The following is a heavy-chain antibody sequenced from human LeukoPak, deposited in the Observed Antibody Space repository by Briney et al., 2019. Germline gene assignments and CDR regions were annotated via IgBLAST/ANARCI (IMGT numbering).Heavy chain of an antibody. J-gene: IGHJ6*02. V-gene: IGHV4-59*08. CDR3: ARHENDYDFWSGYPHMDV. CDR2: IYYSGST. CDR1: GGSISSYY. Sequence: SETLSLTCTVSGGSISSYYWSWIRQPPGKGLEWIGYIYYSGSTNYNPSLKSRVTISVDTSKNQFSLKLCSVTAADTAVYYCARHENDYDFWSGYPHMDVWGQGTTVTVSS. D-gene: IGHD3-3*01.